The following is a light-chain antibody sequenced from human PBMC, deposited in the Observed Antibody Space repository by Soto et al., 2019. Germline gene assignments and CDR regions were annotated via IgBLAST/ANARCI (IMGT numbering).Light chain of an antibody. V-gene: IGKV3-15*01. CDR3: QQYNNWPPTWT. CDR2: GAS. Sequence: EIVMTQSPATLSVSPGERATLSCRASQSVSSNLAWYQQKPGQAPRLLIYGASTRATGIPARFSGSGSGTAFTLTISRLPSEDLAVYYCQQYNNWPPTWTFGQGTKVEIK. CDR1: QSVSSN. J-gene: IGKJ1*01.